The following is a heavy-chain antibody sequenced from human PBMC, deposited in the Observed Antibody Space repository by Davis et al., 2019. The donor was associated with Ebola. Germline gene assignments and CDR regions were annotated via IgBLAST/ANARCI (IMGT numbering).Heavy chain of an antibody. CDR2: IHSDGTST. V-gene: IGHV3-74*01. CDR3: ARRSSQALD. CDR1: GFTFSSYW. J-gene: IGHJ4*02. Sequence: GESLKISCAASGFTFSSYWMHWVRQAPGKGLVWVSRIHSDGTSTIYADSVKGRFTISRDNAKNSLYLQMNSLKAEDTAVYYCARRSSQALDWGQGTLVTVSS. D-gene: IGHD1-1*01.